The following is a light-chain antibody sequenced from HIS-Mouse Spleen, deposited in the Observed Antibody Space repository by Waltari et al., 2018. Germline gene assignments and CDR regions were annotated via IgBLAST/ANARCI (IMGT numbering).Light chain of an antibody. Sequence: QSALTQPRSVSGSPGQSVTISCTGTSSDVGGYNYVSWYQLHPGKAPKLMIYDCSKRPSGVPARFSGSKSGNTASMTSSGLQAEDEAYYYCCSDAGSYTFVFGGGTKLTVL. J-gene: IGLJ2*01. CDR1: SSDVGGYNY. CDR3: CSDAGSYTFV. V-gene: IGLV2-11*01. CDR2: DCS.